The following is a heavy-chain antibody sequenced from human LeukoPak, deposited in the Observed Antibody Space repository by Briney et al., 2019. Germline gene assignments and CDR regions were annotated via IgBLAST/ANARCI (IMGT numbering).Heavy chain of an antibody. J-gene: IGHJ4*02. V-gene: IGHV3-73*01. CDR3: ARRPLVGYDYGDYFDH. CDR1: GFTFSGSA. D-gene: IGHD4-17*01. Sequence: GGSLRLSCAASGFTFSGSAMHWVRQASGKGLEWGGRIRNKANNYATTYGASVEGRFTISRDDSENTTYLQMSSLKTEDTAVYYCARRPLVGYDYGDYFDHWGQGTLVTVSS. CDR2: IRNKANNYAT.